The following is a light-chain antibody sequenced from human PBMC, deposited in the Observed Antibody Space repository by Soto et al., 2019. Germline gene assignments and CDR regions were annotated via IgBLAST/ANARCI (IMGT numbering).Light chain of an antibody. V-gene: IGKV1-5*01. CDR3: QQYNDYRWT. CDR2: RAS. CDR1: QSLNSL. Sequence: DIQMTQSPSTLSAAVGDRFTMTCRASQSLNSLLAWYQQKAGRAPKLLIYRASTLESGVPSRFRGSGSGTEFTLTISSLQTDDFAPYYCQQYNDYRWTFGPGTKVDIK. J-gene: IGKJ1*01.